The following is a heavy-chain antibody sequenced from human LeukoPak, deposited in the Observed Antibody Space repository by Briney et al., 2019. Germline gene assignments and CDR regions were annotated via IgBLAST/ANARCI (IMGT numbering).Heavy chain of an antibody. J-gene: IGHJ4*02. V-gene: IGHV1-46*01. CDR2: INPSSGST. CDR1: GYTFTNYY. D-gene: IGHD1-26*01. Sequence: ASVKVSCKASGYTFTNYYMHWVRQAPGQGPEWMGVINPSSGSTTYAQKFQGRVTMTRDTSTSTVYMEVSSLRSEDTAMYYCARGDAGSFSGYDYWGQGTLVTVSS. CDR3: ARGDAGSFSGYDY.